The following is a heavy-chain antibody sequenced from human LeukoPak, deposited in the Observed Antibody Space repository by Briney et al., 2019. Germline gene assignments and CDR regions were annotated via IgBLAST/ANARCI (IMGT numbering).Heavy chain of an antibody. D-gene: IGHD2-2*01. CDR1: GYTFTSYG. V-gene: IGHV3-30*18. CDR3: AKDGVPAAIGYFDY. CDR2: ISYDGSNK. J-gene: IGHJ4*02. Sequence: SCKASGYTFTSYGMHWVRQAPGKGLEWVAVISYDGSNKYYADSVKGRFTISRDNSKNTLYLQMNSLRAEDTAVYYCAKDGVPAAIGYFDYWGQGTLVTVSS.